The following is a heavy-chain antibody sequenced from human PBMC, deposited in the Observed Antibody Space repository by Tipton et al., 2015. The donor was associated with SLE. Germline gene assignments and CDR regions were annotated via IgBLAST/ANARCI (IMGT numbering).Heavy chain of an antibody. CDR3: ARHGIAADL. V-gene: IGHV4-34*01. Sequence: TLSLTCAVYGGSFSGYYWSWIRQPPGKGLEWIGSVYYSGSTHYNPSLKSRVTISVDTSKNQFSLKVSSVAAADTAVYYCARHGIAADLWGQGTLVTVSS. J-gene: IGHJ5*02. CDR2: VYYSGST. CDR1: GGSFSGYY. D-gene: IGHD6-13*01.